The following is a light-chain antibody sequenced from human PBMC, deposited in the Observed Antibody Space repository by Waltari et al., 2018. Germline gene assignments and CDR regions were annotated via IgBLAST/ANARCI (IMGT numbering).Light chain of an antibody. CDR3: MQALQTPYS. CDR2: LGS. V-gene: IGKV2-28*01. CDR1: QSLLHSNGKNY. Sequence: DIVMSQSPLSLPVTPGEPASLSSRSSQSLLHSNGKNYLDWYLQKPGHSPQLLIFLGSNRASGVPARFSGSGSGTDFTLKISRVEAEDVGVYYCMQALQTPYSFGQGTKLETK. J-gene: IGKJ2*03.